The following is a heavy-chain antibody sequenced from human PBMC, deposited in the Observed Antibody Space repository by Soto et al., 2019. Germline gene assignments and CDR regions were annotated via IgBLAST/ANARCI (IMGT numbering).Heavy chain of an antibody. CDR3: ARRTSGYDPRAAFDI. CDR2: ISAYNGNT. D-gene: IGHD5-12*01. J-gene: IGHJ3*02. CDR1: GYTFTSYG. V-gene: IGHV1-18*01. Sequence: ASVKVSCKASGYTFTSYGISWVRQAPGQGLEWMGWISAYNGNTNYAQKLQGRVTMTTDTSTSTAYMELRSLRSDDTAVYYCARRTSGYDPRAAFDIWGQGTMVTVSS.